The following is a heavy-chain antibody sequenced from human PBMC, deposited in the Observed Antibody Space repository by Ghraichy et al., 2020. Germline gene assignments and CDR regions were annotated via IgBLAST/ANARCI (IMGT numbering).Heavy chain of an antibody. CDR3: AKGSPYATIHFDY. D-gene: IGHD2-8*01. CDR1: GFTFSSYA. CDR2: ISGTGGST. J-gene: IGHJ4*02. V-gene: IGHV3-23*01. Sequence: GGSLRLSCAASGFTFSSYAMSWVRQAPGKGLEWVSSISGTGGSTYYADSVKGRFTISRDNSKNTLYLQMNSLRADDTAVYYCAKGSPYATIHFDYWGQGTLVTVSS.